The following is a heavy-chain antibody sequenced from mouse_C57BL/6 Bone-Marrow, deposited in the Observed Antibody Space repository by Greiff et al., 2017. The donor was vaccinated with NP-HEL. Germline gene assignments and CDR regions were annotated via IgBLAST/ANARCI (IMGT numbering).Heavy chain of an antibody. CDR1: GYTFTSYW. CDR3: AREGTNWYFDY. Sequence: VQLQQPGAELVMPGASVKLSCKASGYTFTSYWMHWVKQRPGQGLEWIGEIDPSDSYTNYNQKFKGKSTLTVDKSSSTAYMQLSSLTSEDSAVYYCAREGTNWYFDYWGQGTTLTVSS. CDR2: IDPSDSYT. V-gene: IGHV1-69*01. J-gene: IGHJ2*01. D-gene: IGHD4-1*01.